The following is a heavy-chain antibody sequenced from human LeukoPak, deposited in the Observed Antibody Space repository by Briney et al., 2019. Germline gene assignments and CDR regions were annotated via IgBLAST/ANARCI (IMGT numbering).Heavy chain of an antibody. CDR3: ARTKEMATISYFDS. CDR2: IDSSDSTI. D-gene: IGHD5-24*01. CDR1: GFTFSSYE. Sequence: GGSLRLSCAASGFTFSSYEMNWVRQAPGKGPEWVSYIDSSDSTIHYADSVKGRFTISRDNAKNSLYLQMNSLRAEDTAVYYCARTKEMATISYFDSWGQGTLVTVSS. V-gene: IGHV3-48*03. J-gene: IGHJ4*02.